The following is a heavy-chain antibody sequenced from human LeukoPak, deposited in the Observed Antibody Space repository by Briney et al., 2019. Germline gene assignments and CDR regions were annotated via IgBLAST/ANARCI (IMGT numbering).Heavy chain of an antibody. CDR1: GGTFSSYA. CDR2: TIPIFGTA. V-gene: IGHV1-69*05. D-gene: IGHD1-26*01. CDR3: ARGSRSGSYGSYYYMDV. Sequence: SVKVSCKASGGTFSSYAISWVRQAPGQGLEWMGGTIPIFGTANYAQKFQGRVTITTDEPTSTAYMELSSLRSEDTAVYYCARGSRSGSYGSYYYMDVWGEGTTVTVSS. J-gene: IGHJ6*03.